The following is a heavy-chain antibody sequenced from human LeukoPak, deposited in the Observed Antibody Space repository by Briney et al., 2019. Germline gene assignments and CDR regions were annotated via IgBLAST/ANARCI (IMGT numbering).Heavy chain of an antibody. D-gene: IGHD2-15*01. CDR1: GYTFTDHY. V-gene: IGHV1-2*02. J-gene: IGHJ4*02. CDR3: ATDRLSQELLDY. Sequence: GASVKVACKASGYTFTDHYIHWVRQAPGQGLEWMGWINPNSGGTNYAQKFQGRVTMTRDTSISTAYMELNRLRSDDTAVYFCATDRLSQELLDYWGQGTLFTVSS. CDR2: INPNSGGT.